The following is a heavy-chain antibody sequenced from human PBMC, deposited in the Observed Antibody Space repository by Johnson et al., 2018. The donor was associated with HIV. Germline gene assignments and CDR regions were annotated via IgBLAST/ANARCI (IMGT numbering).Heavy chain of an antibody. D-gene: IGHD2-15*01. CDR1: GFTVSSNY. CDR3: AREAYCSGGSCYDAFDI. CDR2: IYSGGST. J-gene: IGHJ3*02. V-gene: IGHV3-66*01. Sequence: VHLVESGGGLVQPGGSLRLSCAASGFTVSSNYMSWVRQAPGKGLEWVSVIYSGGSTYYADSVKGRFTISRDNSKNTLYLQMNSLRAEDTAVYYCAREAYCSGGSCYDAFDIWGQGTMVTVSS.